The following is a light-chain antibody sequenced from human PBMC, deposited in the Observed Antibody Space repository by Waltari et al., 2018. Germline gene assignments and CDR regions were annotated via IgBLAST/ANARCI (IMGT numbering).Light chain of an antibody. V-gene: IGLV1-51*02. CDR2: GND. CDR3: GTWDNTLSAV. Sequence: QSVLTQPPSVSAAPGQKVSISCSGSTSNIGNTYVSWYQQFPGEAPKVLIYGNDKQTTGIPDRFSGSKSGTSATLDITGLQTGDEAVYYCGTWDNTLSAVFGGGTKVTVL. J-gene: IGLJ2*01. CDR1: TSNIGNTY.